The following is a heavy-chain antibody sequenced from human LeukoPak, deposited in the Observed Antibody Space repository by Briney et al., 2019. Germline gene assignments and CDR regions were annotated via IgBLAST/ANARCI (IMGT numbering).Heavy chain of an antibody. V-gene: IGHV3-23*01. J-gene: IGHJ4*02. CDR3: AKGIKWELPFDY. CDR2: ISVSGGST. CDR1: GFTFSNYA. Sequence: GGSLRLSCAASGFTFSNYAMSWVRQAPGKGLEWVSAISVSGGSTYYADSVKGRFTISRDSSKNTLYLQMNTLRAEDTALYYCAKGIKWELPFDYWGQGTLVTVSS. D-gene: IGHD1-26*01.